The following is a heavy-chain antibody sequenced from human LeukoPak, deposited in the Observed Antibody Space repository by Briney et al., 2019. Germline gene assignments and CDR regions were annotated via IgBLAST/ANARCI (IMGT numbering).Heavy chain of an antibody. J-gene: IGHJ4*02. D-gene: IGHD6-19*01. CDR2: IYYSGST. CDR3: ARGVWLVNTFPTFDY. V-gene: IGHV4-39*07. Sequence: SETLSLTCTVSGGSISSSSYYWGWIRQPPGKGLEWIGSIYYSGSTYYNPSLKSRVTISVDTSKNQFSLKLSSVTAADTAVYYCARGVWLVNTFPTFDYWGQGTLVTVSS. CDR1: GGSISSSSYY.